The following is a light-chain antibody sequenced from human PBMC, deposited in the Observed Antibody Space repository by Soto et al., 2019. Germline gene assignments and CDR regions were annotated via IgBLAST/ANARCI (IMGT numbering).Light chain of an antibody. Sequence: EIVLTQSPGTLSLSPGERATLSCRASQSVSSSYLAWYQQKPGQAPRLLIYGASSRATGIPDRFSGSGSGTDFTLTISRLEPDDFAFYYCQQYGGSPPSCTFGQGTKVDIK. CDR3: QQYGGSPPSCT. V-gene: IGKV3-20*01. J-gene: IGKJ1*01. CDR2: GAS. CDR1: QSVSSSY.